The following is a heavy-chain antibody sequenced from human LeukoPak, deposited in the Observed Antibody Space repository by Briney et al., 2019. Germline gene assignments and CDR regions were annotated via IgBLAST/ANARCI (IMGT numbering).Heavy chain of an antibody. D-gene: IGHD5-18*01. CDR2: IYPGDSDT. J-gene: IGHJ4*02. CDR3: ARRVEDRYSYGDYYFDY. Sequence: PGESLKISCKGSGYSFTSYWIGWVRQMPGKGLEWMGIIYPGDSDTRYSPSFQGQVTISADKSISTAYLQWSSLKASDTAIYYCARRVEDRYSYGDYYFDYWGQGTLVTVPS. CDR1: GYSFTSYW. V-gene: IGHV5-51*01.